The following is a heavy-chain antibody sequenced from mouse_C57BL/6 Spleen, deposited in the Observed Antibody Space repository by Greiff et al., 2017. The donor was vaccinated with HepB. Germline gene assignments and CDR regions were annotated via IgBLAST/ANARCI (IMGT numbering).Heavy chain of an antibody. Sequence: VQGVESGAELVKPGASVKMSCKASGYTFTSYWITWVKQRPGQGLEWIGDIYPGSGSTNYNEKFKSKATLTVDTSSSTAYMQLSSLTSEDSAVYYCARGEAYYYDYWGEGTTLTVSS. V-gene: IGHV1-55*01. CDR2: IYPGSGST. J-gene: IGHJ2*01. CDR1: GYTFTSYW. CDR3: ARGEAYYYDY.